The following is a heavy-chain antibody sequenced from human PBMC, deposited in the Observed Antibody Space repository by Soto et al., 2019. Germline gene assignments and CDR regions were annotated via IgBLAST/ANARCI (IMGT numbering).Heavy chain of an antibody. V-gene: IGHV4-4*07. CDR2: LXSXXXS. D-gene: IGHD2-8*01. J-gene: IGHJ2*01. CDR3: TRGMGRFLDL. Sequence: ETMSLKCTVAGDSISNFYWSWIRKPAGKGLXSLXXLXSXXXSXXXPSLQSRVAMSLDTSKNQFSLRLTSLTAADTAVYFWTRGMGRFLDLWGRGTLVPVSS. CDR1: GDSISNFY.